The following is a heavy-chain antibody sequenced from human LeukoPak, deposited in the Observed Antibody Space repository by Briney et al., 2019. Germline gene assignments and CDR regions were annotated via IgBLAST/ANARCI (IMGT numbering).Heavy chain of an antibody. D-gene: IGHD1-14*01. CDR1: GLTFTNYI. J-gene: IGHJ4*02. Sequence: GESLRLTCVASGLTFTNYIFSWIRQPPGKGLEWVSYISPKDKSNYYDNPVKGRSTIVRFNTKNYLFLLMPILVAAATAAYYCAKVGTEVDLWGQGTLVSVSS. CDR2: ISPKDKSN. V-gene: IGHV3-11*01. CDR3: AKVGTEVDL.